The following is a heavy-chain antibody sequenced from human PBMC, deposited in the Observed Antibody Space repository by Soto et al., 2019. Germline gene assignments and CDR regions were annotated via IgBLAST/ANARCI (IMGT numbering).Heavy chain of an antibody. V-gene: IGHV7-4-1*01. CDR2: INTNTGNP. J-gene: IGHJ4*02. Sequence: GASVKVSCKASGYTFTSYAMNWVRQAPGQGLEWMGWINTNTGNPTYAQGFTGRFVFSLDTSVSTAYLQICSLKAEDTAVYYCARSPPKSYYYDSSGYYYWGQGTLVTVSS. CDR3: ARSPPKSYYYDSSGYYY. CDR1: GYTFTSYA. D-gene: IGHD3-22*01.